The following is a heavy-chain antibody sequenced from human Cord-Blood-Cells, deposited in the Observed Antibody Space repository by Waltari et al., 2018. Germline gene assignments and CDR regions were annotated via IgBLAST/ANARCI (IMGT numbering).Heavy chain of an antibody. Sequence: EVQLVQSGAEVKKPGESLKISCKGSAYSFTSYWIGGVLQMPGKGLEWMGIIYPGDSDTRYSPSFQGQVTISADKSISTAYLQWSSLKASDTAMYYCARRSDSSSWYRHFDYWGQGTLVTVSS. CDR3: ARRSDSSSWYRHFDY. CDR2: IYPGDSDT. J-gene: IGHJ4*02. D-gene: IGHD6-13*01. CDR1: AYSFTSYW. V-gene: IGHV5-51*01.